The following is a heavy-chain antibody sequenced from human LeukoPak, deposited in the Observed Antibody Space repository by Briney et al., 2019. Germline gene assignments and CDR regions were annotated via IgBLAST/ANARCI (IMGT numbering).Heavy chain of an antibody. D-gene: IGHD3-10*01. V-gene: IGHV5-51*01. CDR2: IYPGDSDT. CDR1: GYSFTSYW. CDR3: ARPAYYGSGSYYSPDFDY. J-gene: IGHJ4*02. Sequence: GESLKISCKGSGYSFTSYWIGWVRQMPGKGLEWMGIIYPGDSDTRYSPSFQGQVTISADKSISTAYLQWSSLKASDTAMYYCARPAYYGSGSYYSPDFDYWGQGTLVTVSS.